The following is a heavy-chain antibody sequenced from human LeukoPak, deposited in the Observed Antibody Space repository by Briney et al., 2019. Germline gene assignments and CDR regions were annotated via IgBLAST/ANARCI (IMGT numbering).Heavy chain of an antibody. V-gene: IGHV4-59*12. CDR2: IYYSGST. J-gene: IGHJ4*02. Sequence: SETLSLTCTVSGGSISSYYWSWIRQPPGKGLEWIGYIYYSGSTNYNPSLKSRVTISVDTSKNQFSLKLSSVTAADTAVYYCARDPVGSSGYYSDYWGQGTLVTVSS. D-gene: IGHD3-22*01. CDR3: ARDPVGSSGYYSDY. CDR1: GGSISSYY.